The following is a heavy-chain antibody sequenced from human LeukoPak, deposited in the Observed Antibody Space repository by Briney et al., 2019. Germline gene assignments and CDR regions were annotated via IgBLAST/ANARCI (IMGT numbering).Heavy chain of an antibody. J-gene: IGHJ4*02. CDR1: GGSISSSSYY. CDR3: ARLGVSSGWYSDY. CDR2: IYYSGST. Sequence: SSETLSLTCTVSGGSISSSSYYWGWIRQPPGKGLEWIGSIYYSGSTYYNPSLKSRVTISVDTSKNQFSLKLSSVTAADTAVYYCARLGVSSGWYSDYWGQGTLVTVSS. V-gene: IGHV4-39*01. D-gene: IGHD6-13*01.